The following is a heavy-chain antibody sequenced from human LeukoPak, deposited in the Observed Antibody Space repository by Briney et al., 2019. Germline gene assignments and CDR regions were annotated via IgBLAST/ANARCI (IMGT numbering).Heavy chain of an antibody. CDR2: IYYSGNT. CDR3: ARDSEGRKFDP. D-gene: IGHD1-26*01. Sequence: PSETLSLTCTVSVGSISSSSYYWGWIRQPPGKGLERIGTIYYSGNTYYNPSLKSRLTISVDTSKNQFSLRLSSVTAADTAVYYCARDSEGRKFDPWGQGTLVTVSS. CDR1: VGSISSSSYY. V-gene: IGHV4-39*07. J-gene: IGHJ5*02.